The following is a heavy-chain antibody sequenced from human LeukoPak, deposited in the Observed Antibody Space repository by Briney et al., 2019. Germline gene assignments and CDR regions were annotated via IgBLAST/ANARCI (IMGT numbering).Heavy chain of an antibody. CDR3: ATPWRGG. V-gene: IGHV3-23*01. CDR2: ISGSGGST. J-gene: IGHJ4*02. Sequence: SGGSPRLSCAASGFTFSIYAMNWVRQAPGKGLEWVSGISGSGGSTDYADSVKGRFTISRDNSKNTLYLEMNSLRAEDTAVYYCATPWRGGWGQGTLVTVSS. D-gene: IGHD3-3*01. CDR1: GFTFSIYA.